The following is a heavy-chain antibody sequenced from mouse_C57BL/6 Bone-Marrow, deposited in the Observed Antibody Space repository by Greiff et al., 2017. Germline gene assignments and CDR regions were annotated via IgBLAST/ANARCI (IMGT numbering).Heavy chain of an antibody. V-gene: IGHV14-3*01. Sequence: VQLQQSVAELVRPGASVKLSCTASGFNIKNTYMHWVKQRPEQGLEWIGRIDPANGKTKYAPKFQGKATITADTSSNTAYLQLSSLTSEDTTMYYCAPIYDGYYGGFFFDYWGQGTTLTVSS. J-gene: IGHJ2*01. CDR1: GFNIKNTY. CDR2: IDPANGKT. CDR3: APIYDGYYGGFFFDY. D-gene: IGHD2-3*01.